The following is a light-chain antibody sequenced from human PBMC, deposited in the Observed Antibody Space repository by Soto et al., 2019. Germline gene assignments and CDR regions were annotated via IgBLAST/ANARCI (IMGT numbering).Light chain of an antibody. Sequence: IQMTQSPSSLSASVGDRVTISCRASQGIRSDLAWYQQKPGKDPKLLIYGASKLESGVPSRFSGSGFGTDFTLTISSLQPEDFATYYCLQDYSFPWAFGQGTKVEIK. CDR1: QGIRSD. CDR3: LQDYSFPWA. J-gene: IGKJ1*01. V-gene: IGKV1-6*01. CDR2: GAS.